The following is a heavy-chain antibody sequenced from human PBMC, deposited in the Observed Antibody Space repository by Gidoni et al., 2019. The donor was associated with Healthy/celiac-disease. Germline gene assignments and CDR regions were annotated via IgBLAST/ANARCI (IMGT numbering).Heavy chain of an antibody. CDR1: GYTFTSYY. J-gene: IGHJ4*02. V-gene: IGHV1-46*01. D-gene: IGHD6-19*01. CDR2: INPSGGST. Sequence: QVQLVQSGAEVKKPGASVKVSCKASGYTFTSYYLNWVRQAPGEGLEWMGIINPSGGSTSYAQKFQGRVNMTRDTSTSTVYMELSSLRSEDTAVYYCARDGSSEMGIDYWGQGTLVTVSS. CDR3: ARDGSSEMGIDY.